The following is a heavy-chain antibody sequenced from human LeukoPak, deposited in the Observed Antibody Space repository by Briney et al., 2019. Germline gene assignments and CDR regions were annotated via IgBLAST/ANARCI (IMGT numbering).Heavy chain of an antibody. CDR2: IVGDSTKT. D-gene: IGHD1-14*01. CDR3: TKQPYNYYYLDV. J-gene: IGHJ6*03. Sequence: GGSLRLSCAISGLTFHDYAMTWVRQAPGKGLEWVSTIVGDSTKTYYADSVKGRFTISRDNSKYMLFLHMNSLRAEDTAIYYCTKQPYNYYYLDVWGKGTTVTVSS. CDR1: GLTFHDYA. V-gene: IGHV3-23*01.